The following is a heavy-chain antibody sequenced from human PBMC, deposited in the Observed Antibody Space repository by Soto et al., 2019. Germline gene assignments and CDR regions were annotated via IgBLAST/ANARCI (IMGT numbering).Heavy chain of an antibody. CDR1: GFTFSNYG. J-gene: IGHJ4*02. Sequence: QVQLVESGGGVVQPGRSLRLSCAGSGFTFSNYGLHWVRQTPGKGLEWVAFISRDGSNKYYADSVKGRFTISRDSSKSTLYLQMDSLRVEDTAVYSCAKDGAPRYCSGRSCHPAGAYWGQGTLVPVSS. CDR2: ISRDGSNK. D-gene: IGHD2-15*01. V-gene: IGHV3-30*18. CDR3: AKDGAPRYCSGRSCHPAGAY.